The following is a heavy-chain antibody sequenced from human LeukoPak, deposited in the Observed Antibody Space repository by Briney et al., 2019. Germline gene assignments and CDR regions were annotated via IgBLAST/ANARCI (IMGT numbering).Heavy chain of an antibody. V-gene: IGHV1-3*01. J-gene: IGHJ4*02. CDR2: INAGNGNT. D-gene: IGHD3-3*01. CDR1: GCTFTSYA. CDR3: ARGPTVLRFLEWLFPYYDY. Sequence: ASVKVSCKASGCTFTSYAIHWVRQAPGQRLEWMGWINAGNGNTKYSQKFQGRVTITRDTSASTAYMELSSLRSEDTAVYYCARGPTVLRFLEWLFPYYDYWGQGTLVTVSS.